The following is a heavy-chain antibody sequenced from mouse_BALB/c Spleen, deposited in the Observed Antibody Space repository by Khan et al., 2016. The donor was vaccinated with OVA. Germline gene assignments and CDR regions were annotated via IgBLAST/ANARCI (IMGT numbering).Heavy chain of an antibody. CDR2: IYPFNDDT. V-gene: IGHV1S136*01. CDR3: APVGTDYVCFAY. Sequence: EVQLQESGPELVKPGASVKMSCKASGYTFTSYVMHWVKQKPGLGLEWIGYIYPFNDDTKYNEKFKGKATLTSDKSSSTAYMELNRLTSEDSAVFYCAPVGTDYVCFAYWGQGTLVNVAA. D-gene: IGHD2-13*01. CDR1: GYTFTSYV. J-gene: IGHJ3*01.